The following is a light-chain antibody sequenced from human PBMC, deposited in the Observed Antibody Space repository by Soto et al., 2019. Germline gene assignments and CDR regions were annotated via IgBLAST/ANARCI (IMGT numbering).Light chain of an antibody. CDR1: NIGSES. J-gene: IGLJ3*02. CDR3: QVWDGSSDQQV. CDR2: YDS. V-gene: IGLV3-21*04. Sequence: SYELTQPPSVSVAPGETARIACGGNNIGSESVHWYQQKPGQAPVLTIYYDSARPSGIPERFSGSNSGNTATLIISRVEAGDEADYYCQVWDGSSDQQVFGGGTKLTVL.